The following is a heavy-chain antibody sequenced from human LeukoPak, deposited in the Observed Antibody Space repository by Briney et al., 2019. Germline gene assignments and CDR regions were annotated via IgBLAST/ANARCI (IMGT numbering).Heavy chain of an antibody. V-gene: IGHV4-39*07. J-gene: IGHJ6*03. CDR1: GGSISSSSYY. CDR2: FLYGGST. CDR3: ARDSSSHEYYYMDV. Sequence: PSETLSLTCTVSGGSISSSSYYWGWIRQPPGKGLEWIGRFLYGGSTYYNPSLMSRVTISVDTSKNQFFLKLSSVTAADTAVYYCARDSSSHEYYYMDVWGKGTTVTVSS. D-gene: IGHD6-6*01.